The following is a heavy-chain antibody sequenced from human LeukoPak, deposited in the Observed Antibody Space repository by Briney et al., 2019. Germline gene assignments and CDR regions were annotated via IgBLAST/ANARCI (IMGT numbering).Heavy chain of an antibody. CDR2: INPNSGGT. Sequence: ASVKVSCKASGYTFTGYYMHWVRQAPGQGLEWMGWINPNSGGTNYAQKFQGRLTLTRDTSITTAYLELTRLKSDDTAVYYCARATPPYGTGTHNWFDPWGQGTLVTVSS. D-gene: IGHD1-1*01. V-gene: IGHV1-2*02. CDR3: ARATPPYGTGTHNWFDP. J-gene: IGHJ5*02. CDR1: GYTFTGYY.